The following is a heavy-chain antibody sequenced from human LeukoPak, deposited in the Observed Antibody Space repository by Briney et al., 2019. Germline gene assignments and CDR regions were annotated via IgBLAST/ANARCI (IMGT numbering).Heavy chain of an antibody. J-gene: IGHJ5*02. CDR2: IIPIFGTA. CDR1: GGTFSSYA. V-gene: IGHV1-69*13. Sequence: SVKVSCKASGGTFSSYAISWVRQAPGQGLEWMGGIIPIFGTANYAQKFQGRVTITADESTSTAYMELSSLRSEDTAVYYRARGTYSNYEGWFDPWGQGTLVTVSS. D-gene: IGHD4-11*01. CDR3: ARGTYSNYEGWFDP.